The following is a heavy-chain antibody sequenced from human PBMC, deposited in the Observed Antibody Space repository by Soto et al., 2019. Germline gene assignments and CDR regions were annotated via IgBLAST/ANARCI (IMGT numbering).Heavy chain of an antibody. V-gene: IGHV4-34*01. CDR3: ARAAGTFDY. Sequence: SATLSLTCTVSGGSVSSDYWSWIRQPPGKGLEWIGYINNSGNSNYNPSLKSRVTISVDTSKNQFSLKLSSVTAADTAVYYCARAAGTFDYWGQGTLVTVSS. J-gene: IGHJ4*02. CDR2: INNSGNS. D-gene: IGHD1-1*01. CDR1: GGSVSSDY.